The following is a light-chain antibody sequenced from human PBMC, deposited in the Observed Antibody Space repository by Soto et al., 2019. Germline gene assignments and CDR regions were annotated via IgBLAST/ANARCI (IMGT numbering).Light chain of an antibody. V-gene: IGKV1-5*01. CDR3: QQFNSYPIT. J-gene: IGKJ5*01. CDR1: QSISRW. CDR2: EAS. Sequence: DSQMTQSRTTLSASVGHRLTITCRASQSISRWLTWYQQKKGKAPQILIYEASSLESGVPSRFSGSGYGTEFNLTIGGLQPDDFATYYCQQFNSYPITFGQGTRLEIK.